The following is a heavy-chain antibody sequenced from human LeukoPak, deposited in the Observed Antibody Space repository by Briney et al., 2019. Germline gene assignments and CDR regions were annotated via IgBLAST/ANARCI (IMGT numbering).Heavy chain of an antibody. J-gene: IGHJ4*02. CDR3: ARHQSRGQWLLIY. Sequence: PGRSLRLSCAASGFTFSSYAMHWVRQAPGKGLERVAVISYDGSNKYYADSVKGRFTISRDNSKNTLYLQMNSLRAEDTAVYYCARHQSRGQWLLIYWGQGTLVTVSS. D-gene: IGHD3-22*01. CDR2: ISYDGSNK. V-gene: IGHV3-30-3*01. CDR1: GFTFSSYA.